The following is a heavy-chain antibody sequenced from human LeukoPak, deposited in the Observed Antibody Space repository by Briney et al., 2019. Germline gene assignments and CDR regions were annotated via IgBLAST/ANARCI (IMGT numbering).Heavy chain of an antibody. Sequence: GGSLRLSCAASGFTFSSYGMHWVRQAPGKGLEWVAVIWYDGSNKYYADSVKGRFTISRDNSKNTLYLQMNSLRAEDTAVYYCARDTEYFDWYQLLYPSYYCYGMDVWGQGTTVTVSS. CDR2: IWYDGSNK. D-gene: IGHD3-9*01. J-gene: IGHJ6*02. CDR1: GFTFSSYG. CDR3: ARDTEYFDWYQLLYPSYYCYGMDV. V-gene: IGHV3-33*01.